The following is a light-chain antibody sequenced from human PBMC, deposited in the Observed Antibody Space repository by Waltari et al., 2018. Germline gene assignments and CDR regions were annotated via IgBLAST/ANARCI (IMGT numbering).Light chain of an antibody. Sequence: DVVMTQSPLSLPVTLGQPASISCRSSQSLVHTDGNTYLNWFQQRPGQPPRRLIYKISRRESGVPDRFSGSGSGTDLTLKISRVEAEDVGVYYCMQGSHWPRTFGQGTKLEI. CDR1: QSLVHTDGNTY. CDR3: MQGSHWPRT. V-gene: IGKV2-30*02. CDR2: KIS. J-gene: IGKJ2*01.